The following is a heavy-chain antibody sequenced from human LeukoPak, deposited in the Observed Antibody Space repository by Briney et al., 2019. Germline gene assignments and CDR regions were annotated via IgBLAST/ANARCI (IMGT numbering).Heavy chain of an antibody. CDR2: IYYSGST. V-gene: IGHV4-39*01. CDR1: GGSISSSSYY. CDR3: ARHGGPYYFDY. J-gene: IGHJ4*02. Sequence: ETLSLTCTVSGGSISSSSYYWGWIRQPPGKGLEWIGSIYYSGSTYYNPSLKSRVTISVDTSKNQSSLKLSSVTAADTAVYYCARHGGPYYFDYWGQGTLVTVSS. D-gene: IGHD3-16*01.